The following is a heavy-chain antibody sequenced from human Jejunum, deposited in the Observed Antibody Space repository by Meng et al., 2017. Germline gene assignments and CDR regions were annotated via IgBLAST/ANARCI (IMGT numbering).Heavy chain of an antibody. D-gene: IGHD3-22*01. CDR1: GDSISNNNNY. Sequence: LQRQESGPGLVQPSENLSLPCTVSGDSISNNNNYWGWIRQPPGKGLEWIGNIYYTGNTYYNPSLRSRLTISVDTSKNQFSLTLNSVTAADTAVYYCARDSYYDSSAYYYWGQGTLVTVSS. CDR2: IYYTGNT. J-gene: IGHJ4*02. CDR3: ARDSYYDSSAYYY. V-gene: IGHV4-39*07.